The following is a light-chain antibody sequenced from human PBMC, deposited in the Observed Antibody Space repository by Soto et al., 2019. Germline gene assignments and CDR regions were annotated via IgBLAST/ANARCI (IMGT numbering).Light chain of an antibody. CDR1: QAIRNE. J-gene: IGKJ1*01. Sequence: DIQMTQSPSSLSASAGERVTITCRASQAIRNELSWFQQKPGQAPKRLIYSAFILQSGVPSRFSGSGSGPEFTLTISSLQPEDFATYYCLQHNSYPWTFGQGTKVEIK. CDR2: SAF. V-gene: IGKV1-17*01. CDR3: LQHNSYPWT.